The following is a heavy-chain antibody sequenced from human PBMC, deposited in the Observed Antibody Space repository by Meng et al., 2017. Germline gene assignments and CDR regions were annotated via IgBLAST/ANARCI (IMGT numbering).Heavy chain of an antibody. CDR2: IYHTGTT. V-gene: IGHV4-4*02. Sequence: QVQLQESGPGLVKPSRTLSLTCAVSGDYISSSNWWSWVRQPPGKGLEWIGDIYHTGTTGYNPSLKRRATISIDTSKNHLSLRLSSVTAADTAVYYCARRYDGSGYLAHWGLGTLVTVSS. J-gene: IGHJ4*02. CDR3: ARRYDGSGYLAH. D-gene: IGHD3-22*01. CDR1: GDYISSSNW.